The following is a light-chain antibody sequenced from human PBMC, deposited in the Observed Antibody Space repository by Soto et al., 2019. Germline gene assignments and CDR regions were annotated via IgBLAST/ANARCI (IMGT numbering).Light chain of an antibody. V-gene: IGLV2-23*01. CDR2: EGS. CDR1: SSVVGSYKF. CDR3: CSYAGSSTLV. Sequence: QSVLTQPASVSGSPGQSITISCTGTSSVVGSYKFVSWYQQHPGKAPKLMIYEGSKRPSGVSNRFSGSKSGNTASLTISGLQAEDEADYYCCSYAGSSTLVFGGGTKLTVL. J-gene: IGLJ2*01.